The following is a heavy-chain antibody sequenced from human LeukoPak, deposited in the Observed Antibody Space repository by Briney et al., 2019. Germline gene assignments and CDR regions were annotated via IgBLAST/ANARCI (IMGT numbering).Heavy chain of an antibody. V-gene: IGHV3-30*02. CDR1: GFSFSDYG. CDR3: AKRVVIRSTDYFYYYIHV. J-gene: IGHJ6*03. CDR2: IRYNGDNK. Sequence: GESLRLSCEASGFSFSDYGMHWVRQAPGKGLEWVAFIRYNGDNKYYADSVKGRFTVSRDNSRSTLYLQMNSLRVEDTAVYYCAKRVVIRSTDYFYYYIHVWGKGTTVTVSS. D-gene: IGHD3-3*01.